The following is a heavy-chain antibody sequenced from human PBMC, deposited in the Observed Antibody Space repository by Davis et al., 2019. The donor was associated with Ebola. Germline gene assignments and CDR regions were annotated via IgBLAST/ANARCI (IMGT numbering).Heavy chain of an antibody. J-gene: IGHJ4*02. D-gene: IGHD5-12*01. Sequence: GGSLRLSCAASGFTFSFHDMHWVRQAPGKGLEWVAFDSYDGSKKTYADPVKGRFTIYRDISQTTVDLQMNSLRVEDTAVYYCARDLSGYYSTDYWGQGILVTVSS. V-gene: IGHV3-30*19. CDR3: ARDLSGYYSTDY. CDR1: GFTFSFHD. CDR2: DSYDGSKK.